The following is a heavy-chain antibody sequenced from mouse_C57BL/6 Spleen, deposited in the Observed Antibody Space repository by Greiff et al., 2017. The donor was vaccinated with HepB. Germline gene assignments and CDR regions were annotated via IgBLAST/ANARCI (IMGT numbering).Heavy chain of an antibody. V-gene: IGHV1-82*01. CDR3: ARSFYYGNYGWYFDV. CDR1: GYAFSSSW. CDR2: IDPGDGDT. J-gene: IGHJ1*03. Sequence: QVQLQQSGPELVKPGASVKISCKASGYAFSSSWMNWVKQRPGKGLEWIGRIDPGDGDTNYNGKFKGKATLTADKSSSTAYMQLSSLTSEDSAVYFCARSFYYGNYGWYFDVWGTGTTVTVSS. D-gene: IGHD2-1*01.